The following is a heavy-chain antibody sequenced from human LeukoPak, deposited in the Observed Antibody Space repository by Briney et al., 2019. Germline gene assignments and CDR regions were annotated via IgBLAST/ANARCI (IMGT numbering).Heavy chain of an antibody. Sequence: GGSLRLSCAASGFTFSSYWMHWVRQASGKGLEWVGLIDRPAKSYATAYGASVGGRFTISRDDSKNTAYLQMDSLKTEDTALYYCTRDRGTYNWLDPWGQGTLVTVSS. CDR2: IDRPAKSYAT. CDR3: TRDRGTYNWLDP. CDR1: GFTFSSYW. D-gene: IGHD1-26*01. V-gene: IGHV3-73*01. J-gene: IGHJ5*02.